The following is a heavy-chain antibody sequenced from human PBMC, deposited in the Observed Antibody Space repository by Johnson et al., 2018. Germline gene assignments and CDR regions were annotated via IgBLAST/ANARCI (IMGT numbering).Heavy chain of an antibody. Sequence: EVQLVESGPEVKKXGESRKIXCKGSTYSFTNYWIGWVRQMPGKGLEWMGIIWPGDPDTRYSPAFQGHVPISVDKSMSTAYLNWRSLQPSDTGMYDCATEGNARGFRGAFDVWGPGTMVTVSS. V-gene: IGHV5-51*03. J-gene: IGHJ3*01. CDR1: TYSFTNYW. CDR2: IWPGDPDT. CDR3: ATEGNARGFRGAFDV. D-gene: IGHD5-12*01.